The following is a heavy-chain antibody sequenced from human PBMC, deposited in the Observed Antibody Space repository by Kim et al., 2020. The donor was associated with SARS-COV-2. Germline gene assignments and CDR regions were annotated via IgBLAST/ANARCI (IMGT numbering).Heavy chain of an antibody. CDR2: INPNSGGT. Sequence: ASVKVSCKASGYTFTGYYMHWVRQAPGQGLEWMGWINPNSGGTNYAQKFQGRVTMTRDTSNSTAYMELSRLRSDDTAVYYCARVSYDILTGYPYYYYGMDVWGQGPTVTVSS. J-gene: IGHJ6*02. V-gene: IGHV1-2*02. CDR3: ARVSYDILTGYPYYYYGMDV. D-gene: IGHD3-9*01. CDR1: GYTFTGYY.